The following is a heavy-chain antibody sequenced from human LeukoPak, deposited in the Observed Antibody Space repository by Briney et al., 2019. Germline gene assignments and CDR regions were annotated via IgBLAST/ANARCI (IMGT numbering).Heavy chain of an antibody. D-gene: IGHD3-22*01. CDR2: ISGSSAYI. Sequence: GGFPRLSCAASGFTFSNYYMNWVRQAPGKGLEWVSSISGSSAYIYYADSVKGRFIISRDNAKNSLYLQMNSLRAEDTAVYYCAKSTYYYETFVNAFDFWGQGTVVTVSS. CDR1: GFTFSNYY. J-gene: IGHJ3*01. CDR3: AKSTYYYETFVNAFDF. V-gene: IGHV3-21*01.